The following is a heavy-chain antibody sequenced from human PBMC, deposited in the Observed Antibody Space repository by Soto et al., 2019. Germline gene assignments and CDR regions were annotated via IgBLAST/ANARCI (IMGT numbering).Heavy chain of an antibody. J-gene: IGHJ4*02. V-gene: IGHV4-31*03. CDR3: AREDSIIIPAVSDF. Sequence: SETLSLTCTVSGASVSTGAYYWCWVRQRPGRGLEWIGYVYESGYMYYNMSLKSRLTISLDRSNNQFSLRAEDTAVYYCAREDSIIIPAVSDFWGQGTLVTVSS. CDR1: GASVSTGAYY. D-gene: IGHD2-2*01. CDR2: VYESGYM.